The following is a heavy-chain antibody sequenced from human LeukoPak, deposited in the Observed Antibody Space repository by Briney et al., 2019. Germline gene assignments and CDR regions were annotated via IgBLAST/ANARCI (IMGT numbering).Heavy chain of an antibody. CDR3: AKDLGYCGVGSCTTIDY. J-gene: IGHJ4*02. CDR2: ISSSSEYI. Sequence: GGSLRLSCAASGFTFSTYSMNWVRQAPGKGLEWVSFISSSSEYIYYANSVKGRFTISRDNAKNSLYLQVNSRRAEDTAVYYCAKDLGYCGVGSCTTIDYWGQGTLVTVSS. D-gene: IGHD2-15*01. V-gene: IGHV3-21*01. CDR1: GFTFSTYS.